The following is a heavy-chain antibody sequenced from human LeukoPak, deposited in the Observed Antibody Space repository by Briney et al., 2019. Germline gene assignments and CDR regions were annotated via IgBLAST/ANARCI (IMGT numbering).Heavy chain of an antibody. CDR1: GFTFSSYE. CDR3: ARIVDYDSSGYSY. J-gene: IGHJ4*02. V-gene: IGHV3-48*03. D-gene: IGHD3-22*01. CDR2: ISSSGSTI. Sequence: PGGSLRLSCAASGFTFSSYEMNWVHQAPGKGLEWVSYISSSGSTIYYADSVKGRFTISRDNAKNSLYLQMNSLRAEDTAVYYCARIVDYDSSGYSYWGQGTLVTVSS.